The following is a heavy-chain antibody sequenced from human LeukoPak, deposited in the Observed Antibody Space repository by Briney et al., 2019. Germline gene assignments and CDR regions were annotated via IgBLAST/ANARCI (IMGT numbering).Heavy chain of an antibody. D-gene: IGHD3-16*01. V-gene: IGHV3-13*01. CDR2: IGIAGDT. Sequence: PGGSLRLACAASGFTFSSYDMHWVRQATGKGLEWVSGIGIAGDTHYPNSVRGRFTIFRENARNSLYPQMNSLRVEDTAVYYCARAEPPYHGRLDSWGQGILVTVSS. CDR1: GFTFSSYD. CDR3: ARAEPPYHGRLDS. J-gene: IGHJ5*01.